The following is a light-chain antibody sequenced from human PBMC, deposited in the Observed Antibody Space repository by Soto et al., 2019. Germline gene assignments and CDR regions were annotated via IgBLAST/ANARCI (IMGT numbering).Light chain of an antibody. CDR1: SSNIGNNA. V-gene: IGLV1-36*01. CDR3: AAWDDSLNGYV. J-gene: IGLJ1*01. Sequence: QSVLTQPPSVSEAPRQRVAISCSGSSSNIGNNAVNWYQQLPGKAPKLLMFYDNLLPSGVSDRFSGSKSGTSASLAISGLQSEDEADYYCAAWDDSLNGYVFGTRTKVTVL. CDR2: YDN.